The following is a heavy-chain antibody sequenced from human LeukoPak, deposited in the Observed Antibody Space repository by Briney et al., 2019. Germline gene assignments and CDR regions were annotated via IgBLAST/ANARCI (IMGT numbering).Heavy chain of an antibody. CDR3: AGLPKLGDTPFDP. V-gene: IGHV5-51*01. D-gene: IGHD1-26*01. CDR1: GYSFTNYW. CDR2: IYPGDSDT. Sequence: GESLKISCKGSGYSFTNYWIGWVRQMPGKGLEWMGIIYPGDSDTRYSTSFQGQVTISADKSITTASLQWRSLKASDTAMYYCAGLPKLGDTPFDPWGQGTLVTVSS. J-gene: IGHJ5*02.